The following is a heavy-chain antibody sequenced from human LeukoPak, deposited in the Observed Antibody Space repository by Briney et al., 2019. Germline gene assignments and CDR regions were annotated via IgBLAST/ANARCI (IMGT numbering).Heavy chain of an antibody. V-gene: IGHV4-4*07. CDR1: GDSISSYY. D-gene: IGHD5-24*01. CDR2: IHTSGST. CDR3: ATGDGYNSFDY. Sequence: SETLSLTCTVSGDSISSYYWSWIRQPAGKGLEWIGRIHTSGSTNYNPSHKSRVTMSVDTSKNQFSLKLSSMTAADTAVYYCATGDGYNSFDYWGQGTLVTVSS. J-gene: IGHJ4*02.